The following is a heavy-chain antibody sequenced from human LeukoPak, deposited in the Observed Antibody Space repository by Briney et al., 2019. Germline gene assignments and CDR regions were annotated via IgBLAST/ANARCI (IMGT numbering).Heavy chain of an antibody. D-gene: IGHD1-26*01. CDR3: AKEYTGTFSPFPSYFDN. CDR2: ITGSGGRT. J-gene: IGHJ4*02. Sequence: GGSLRLSCAASGFTFSTYAINWFRQPPGKGLDWVPAITGSGGRTYYAASVKGRFTISRDNSKNTLYLQMDSLRAEDTAIYYCAKEYTGTFSPFPSYFDNWGQGTLVTVSS. V-gene: IGHV3-23*01. CDR1: GFTFSTYA.